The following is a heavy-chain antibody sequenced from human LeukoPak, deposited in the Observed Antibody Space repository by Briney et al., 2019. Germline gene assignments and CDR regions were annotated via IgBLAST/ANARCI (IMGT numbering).Heavy chain of an antibody. D-gene: IGHD1-14*01. J-gene: IGHJ4*02. V-gene: IGHV3-30*03. CDR1: GFTFSSYG. CDR2: ISYDGSNK. Sequence: PGGSLRLSCAASGFTFSSYGMHWVRQAPGKGLEWVAVISYDGSNKYYADSVKGRFTFFRDNSKNTLYLQMNSLRAEDTAVYYCAREGRRGPSDYWGQGTLVTVSS. CDR3: AREGRRGPSDY.